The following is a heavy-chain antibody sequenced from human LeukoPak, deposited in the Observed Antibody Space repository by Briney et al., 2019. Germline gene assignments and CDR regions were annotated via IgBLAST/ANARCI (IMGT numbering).Heavy chain of an antibody. CDR3: TRVPFTMIVVVNWFDP. D-gene: IGHD3-22*01. CDR2: IRSKAYGGTT. J-gene: IGHJ5*02. CDR1: GFTFSSYS. V-gene: IGHV3-49*04. Sequence: RPGGSLRLSCAASGFTFSSYSMNWVRQAPGKGVEWVGFIRSKAYGGTTEYAASVKGRFTISRDDSKSIAYLQMNSLKTEDTAVYYCTRVPFTMIVVVNWFDPWGQGTLVTVSS.